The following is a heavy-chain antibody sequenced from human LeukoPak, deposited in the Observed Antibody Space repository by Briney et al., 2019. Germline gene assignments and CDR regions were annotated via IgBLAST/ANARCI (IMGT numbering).Heavy chain of an antibody. CDR1: GFTFSSYE. D-gene: IGHD5-18*01. CDR2: ISSSGTTI. Sequence: GGSLRLSCAASGFTFSSYEMNWVRQAPGKGLEWVSNISSSGTTIYYADSVKGLFTISKDNAKNALYLQMNRLRAENTAVYYCARYSTGDYWGQGNLVTVSA. J-gene: IGHJ4*02. CDR3: ARYSTGDY. V-gene: IGHV3-48*03.